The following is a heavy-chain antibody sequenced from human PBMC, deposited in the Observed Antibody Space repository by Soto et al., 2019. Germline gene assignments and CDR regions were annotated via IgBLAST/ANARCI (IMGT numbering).Heavy chain of an antibody. CDR2: IIPIFGTA. CDR1: GGTFSSYA. J-gene: IGHJ5*02. V-gene: IGHV1-69*01. Sequence: QVQLVQSGAEVKKPGSSVKVSCKASGGTFSSYAISWVRQAPGQGLEWMGGIIPIFGTANYAQKFQGRVTITADESTSTAYMELSSLRSEDTAVYYCARGGGRWIQLWLRGDWFDPWGQGTLVTVSS. D-gene: IGHD5-18*01. CDR3: ARGGGRWIQLWLRGDWFDP.